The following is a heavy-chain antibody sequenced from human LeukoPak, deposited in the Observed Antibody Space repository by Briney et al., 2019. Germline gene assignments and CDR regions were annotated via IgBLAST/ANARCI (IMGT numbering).Heavy chain of an antibody. D-gene: IGHD3-3*01. CDR1: VGTFISYA. CDR3: ARDSVHDFWSGYSRRGFAFDI. Sequence: SVKVSCTGSVGTFISYAISGVRQAPGQGLEWMGRIFPIIGIANYAQKFYSRVTLTTHESTSTAYMELSSLRSEDTAVYYCARDSVHDFWSGYSRRGFAFDIWGQGTMVTVSS. J-gene: IGHJ3*02. CDR2: IFPIIGIA. V-gene: IGHV1-69*04.